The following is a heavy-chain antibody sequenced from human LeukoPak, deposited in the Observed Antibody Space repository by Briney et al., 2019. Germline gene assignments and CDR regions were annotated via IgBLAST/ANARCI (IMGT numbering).Heavy chain of an antibody. V-gene: IGHV3-30*18. CDR1: GFTFSSYG. CDR2: ISYDGSNK. J-gene: IGHJ4*02. Sequence: GGSLRLSCAASGFTFSSYGMHWVRQAPGKGLEWVAVISYDGSNKYYADSVKGRFTISRDNSKNTLYLQMGSLRAEDTAVYYCAKDLKLFGSYYGLDYWGQGTLVTASS. D-gene: IGHD1-26*01. CDR3: AKDLKLFGSYYGLDY.